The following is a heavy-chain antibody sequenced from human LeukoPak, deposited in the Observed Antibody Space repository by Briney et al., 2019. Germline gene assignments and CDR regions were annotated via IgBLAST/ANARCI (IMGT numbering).Heavy chain of an antibody. V-gene: IGHV1-69*05. Sequence: GASVKVSRKASGGTFSSYAISWVRQAPGQGLEWMGGIIPIFGTANYAQKFQGRVTITTDESTSTAYMELSSLRSEDTAVYYCARGSGYSSSIWFDPWGQGTLVTVSS. CDR3: ARGSGYSSSIWFDP. D-gene: IGHD6-6*01. CDR2: IIPIFGTA. J-gene: IGHJ5*02. CDR1: GGTFSSYA.